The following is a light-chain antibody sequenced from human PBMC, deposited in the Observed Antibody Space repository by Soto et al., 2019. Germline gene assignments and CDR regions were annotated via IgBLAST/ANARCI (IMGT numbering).Light chain of an antibody. Sequence: DIQMTQSPSTLSASIGDRVTITCRASQSLNGRLAWYQQKPGRPPKLLLYDVSFLESGVPSRFSGSGSGTDFNLTISSLRPDDFATFYCQQYKVYPYTFGQGARLDIQ. V-gene: IGKV1-5*01. J-gene: IGKJ2*01. CDR2: DVS. CDR3: QQYKVYPYT. CDR1: QSLNGR.